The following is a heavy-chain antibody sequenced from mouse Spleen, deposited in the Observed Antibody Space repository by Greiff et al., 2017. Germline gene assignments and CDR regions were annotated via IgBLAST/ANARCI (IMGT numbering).Heavy chain of an antibody. Sequence: LVESGAELAKPGASVKMSCKASGYTFTSYWMHWVKQRPGQGLEWIGYINPSTGYTEYNQKFKDKATLTADKSSSTAYMQLSSLTSEDSAVYYCARGRDDGVFDYWGQGTTLTVSS. J-gene: IGHJ2*01. V-gene: IGHV1-7*01. CDR3: ARGRDDGVFDY. CDR2: INPSTGYT. CDR1: GYTFTSYW. D-gene: IGHD2-3*01.